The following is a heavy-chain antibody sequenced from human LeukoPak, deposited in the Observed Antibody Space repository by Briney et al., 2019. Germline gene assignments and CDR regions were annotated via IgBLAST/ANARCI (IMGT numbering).Heavy chain of an antibody. J-gene: IGHJ4*02. CDR2: IIPIFGTS. CDR1: GDTFSRYT. V-gene: IGHV1-69*05. Sequence: SVKVSCKASGDTFSRYTINWVRQARRQGLEWMGVIIPIFGTSNYAQKFQGRVTITTDESTSTAYMELSSLRSEDTAVYYCAIRGRDSILLWLGTFDYWGPGTQVTVSS. D-gene: IGHD3-10*01. CDR3: AIRGRDSILLWLGTFDY.